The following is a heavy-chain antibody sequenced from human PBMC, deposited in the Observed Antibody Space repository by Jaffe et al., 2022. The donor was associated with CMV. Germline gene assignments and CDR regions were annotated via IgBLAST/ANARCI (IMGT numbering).Heavy chain of an antibody. CDR3: ARSGYCSSTSCYVGRPFDY. Sequence: EVQLVQSGAEVKKPGESLKISCKGSGYSFTSYWIGWVRQMPGKGLEWMGIIYPGDSDTRYSPSFQGQVTISADKSISTAYLQWSSLKASDTAMYYCARSGYCSSTSCYVGRPFDYWGQGTLVTVSS. CDR2: IYPGDSDT. J-gene: IGHJ4*02. D-gene: IGHD2-2*01. CDR1: GYSFTSYW. V-gene: IGHV5-51*01.